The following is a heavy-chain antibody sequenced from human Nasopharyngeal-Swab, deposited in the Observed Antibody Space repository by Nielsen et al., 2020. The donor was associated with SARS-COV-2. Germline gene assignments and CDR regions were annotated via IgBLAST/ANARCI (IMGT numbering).Heavy chain of an antibody. CDR1: GYTFTSYY. CDR3: ARNIVVVPAAVLYYYYGMDV. D-gene: IGHD2-2*01. Sequence: ASVQVSCQASGYTFTSYYMHWVRQAPGQGLEWMGIINPSGGSTRYAQKFQGRVTMTRDTSTSTVYMELSSLRSEDTAVYYCARNIVVVPAAVLYYYYGMDVWGQGTTVTVSS. CDR2: INPSGGST. J-gene: IGHJ6*02. V-gene: IGHV1-46*01.